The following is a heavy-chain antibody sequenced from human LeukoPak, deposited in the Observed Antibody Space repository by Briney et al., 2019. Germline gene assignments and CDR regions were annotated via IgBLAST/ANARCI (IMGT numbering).Heavy chain of an antibody. CDR3: ARGAGGFSYYNWFDP. D-gene: IGHD5-18*01. J-gene: IGHJ5*02. V-gene: IGHV4-34*01. CDR2: INHSGGT. CDR1: GVSFSGYY. Sequence: SETLSLTCSVNGVSFSGYYWRWIRQSPGKGLEWIGEINHSGGTNYNPSLESRVTISVDTSKNQFSLNLRSVTAADTAVYYCARGAGGFSYYNWFDPWGWGTLVTVSS.